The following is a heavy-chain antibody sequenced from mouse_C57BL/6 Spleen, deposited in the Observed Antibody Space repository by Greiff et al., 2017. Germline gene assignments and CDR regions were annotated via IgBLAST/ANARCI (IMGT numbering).Heavy chain of an antibody. D-gene: IGHD6-5*01. V-gene: IGHV5-16*01. CDR3: ARDYAHWYFDV. Sequence: EVKLVESEGGLVQPGSSMKLSCTASGFTFSDYYMAWVRQVPEKGLEWVANINYDGSSTYYLDSLKSRFIISRDNAKNILYLQMSSLKSEDTATYYCARDYAHWYFDVWGTGTTVTVSS. J-gene: IGHJ1*03. CDR2: INYDGSST. CDR1: GFTFSDYY.